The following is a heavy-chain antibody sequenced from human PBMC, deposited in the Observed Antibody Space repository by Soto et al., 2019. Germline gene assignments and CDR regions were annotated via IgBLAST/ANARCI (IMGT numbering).Heavy chain of an antibody. J-gene: IGHJ4*02. CDR2: TIPIFGTA. V-gene: IGHV1-69*01. Sequence: QVQLVQSGAEVKKPGSSVKVSCKASGGTFSSYSITWVRQAPGQGLEWMGETIPIFGTAHYAQQCQGRVTITAHDSTSPAYLELSSLRPDDTPFYYCATDGGRHSAGIDHWGQGTLVTVSS. CDR1: GGTFSSYS. CDR3: ATDGGRHSAGIDH. D-gene: IGHD1-26*01.